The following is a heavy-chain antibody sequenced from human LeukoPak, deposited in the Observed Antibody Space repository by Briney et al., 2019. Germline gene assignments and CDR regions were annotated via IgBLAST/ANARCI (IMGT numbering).Heavy chain of an antibody. Sequence: PGGSLRLSCAASGFTFSSYWMHWVRQAPGKGLVWVSRINSDGSSTSYADSVKGRFTISRDNAKNTLYLQMNSLRAEDTAVYYCARGIVVVPAAILGFPPLFDYWGQGTLVTVSS. CDR1: GFTFSSYW. CDR2: INSDGSST. D-gene: IGHD2-2*01. J-gene: IGHJ4*02. CDR3: ARGIVVVPAAILGFPPLFDY. V-gene: IGHV3-74*01.